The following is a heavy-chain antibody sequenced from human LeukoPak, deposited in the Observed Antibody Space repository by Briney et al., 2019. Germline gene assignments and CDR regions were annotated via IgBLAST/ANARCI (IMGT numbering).Heavy chain of an antibody. CDR1: AGTFSGYY. D-gene: IGHD6-19*01. Sequence: SETLSLTCTVSAGTFSGYYWTWIRQPPGKGLEWLGHIYYSGSTKYNPSLTSRVTISLDTSKNQFSLVLSSVTAADTAVYYCARSVAVPGTEIDFWGQGTLVTVS. V-gene: IGHV4-59*01. J-gene: IGHJ4*02. CDR3: ARSVAVPGTEIDF. CDR2: IYYSGST.